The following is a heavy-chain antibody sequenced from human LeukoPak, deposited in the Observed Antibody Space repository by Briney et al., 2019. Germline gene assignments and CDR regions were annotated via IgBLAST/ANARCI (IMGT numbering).Heavy chain of an antibody. CDR2: ISGSGGST. D-gene: IGHD3-22*01. J-gene: IGHJ4*02. CDR3: PTTYHYDSSPGSFDY. Sequence: GGSLRLSCAASGFTFSSYAMSWVRQAPGKGLEWVSAISGSGGSTYYADSVKGRFTISRDNSKNTLYLLMNGLKTEDTAVYYCPTTYHYDSSPGSFDYGGQGPLVTVSS. CDR1: GFTFSSYA. V-gene: IGHV3-23*01.